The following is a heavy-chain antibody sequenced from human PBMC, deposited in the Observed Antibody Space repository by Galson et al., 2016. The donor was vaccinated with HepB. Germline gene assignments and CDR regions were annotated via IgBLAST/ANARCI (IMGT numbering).Heavy chain of an antibody. D-gene: IGHD4/OR15-4a*01. CDR2: VNTDGNSA. CDR1: GFTFGDYW. CDR3: ARDGNNYGGDFDY. V-gene: IGHV3-74*01. J-gene: IGHJ4*02. Sequence: SLRLSCAASGFTFGDYWMIWVRQAPGKGLVWVSHVNTDGNSASYADFVKGRFTISRDNAQNTLYLHMNSLTVEDTALYFCARDGNNYGGDFDYWGQGALVTVSS.